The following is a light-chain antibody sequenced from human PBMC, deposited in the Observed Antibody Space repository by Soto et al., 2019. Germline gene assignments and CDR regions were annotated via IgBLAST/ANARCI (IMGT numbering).Light chain of an antibody. CDR2: DVS. CDR1: SSDVGGYNY. V-gene: IGLV2-8*01. CDR3: CSYAGRYYV. Sequence: QSALTQPPSASGSPGQSVTISCTGTSSDVGGYNYVSWYQQHPGKAPKLMIYDVSKRPSGVPDRFSGSKSGNTASLTISGLQAEDEADYYCCSYAGRYYVFGTGTKVTVL. J-gene: IGLJ1*01.